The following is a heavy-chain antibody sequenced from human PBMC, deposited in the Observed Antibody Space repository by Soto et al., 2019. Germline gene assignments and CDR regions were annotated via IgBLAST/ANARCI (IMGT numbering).Heavy chain of an antibody. V-gene: IGHV3-7*05. J-gene: IGHJ3*02. CDR2: IKGDGSAK. CDR3: ARDVSPGSSGYSLDAFDI. Sequence: EVQLVESGGGLVQPGGSLRLSCAASGFTFGNYWMTWVRQAPGKGLEWVANIKGDGSAKSYLDSVRGRFTVSRDNAENSLFLQMNILRAEDTALYDGARDVSPGSSGYSLDAFDIWGQGTMVTVS. CDR1: GFTFGNYW. D-gene: IGHD6-25*01.